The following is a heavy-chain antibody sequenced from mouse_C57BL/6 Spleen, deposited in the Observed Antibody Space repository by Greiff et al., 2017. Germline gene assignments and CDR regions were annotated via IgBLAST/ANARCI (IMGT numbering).Heavy chain of an antibody. CDR3: TRGPRAWFAY. D-gene: IGHD3-3*01. CDR1: GYTFTDYE. V-gene: IGHV1-15*01. CDR2: IDPETGGT. J-gene: IGHJ3*01. Sequence: QVQLQQSGAELVRPGASVTLSCKASGYTFTDYEMHWVKQTPVHGLEWIGAIDPETGGTAYNQKFKGKAILTADKSSSTAYMELRSLTSADSAVYYCTRGPRAWFAYWGQGTLVTVSA.